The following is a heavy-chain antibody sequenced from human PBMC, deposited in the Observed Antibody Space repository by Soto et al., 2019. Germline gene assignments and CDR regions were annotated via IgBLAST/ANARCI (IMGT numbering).Heavy chain of an antibody. V-gene: IGHV3-73*01. Sequence: GGSLRLSCAASGFTFSGSAMHWVRQASGKGLEWVGRIRSKANSYATAYAASVKGRFTISRDDSKNTAYLQMNSLKTEDTAVYYCTTRPGYCSGGSCYHVGFDYWGQGTLVTVSS. CDR3: TTRPGYCSGGSCYHVGFDY. J-gene: IGHJ4*02. CDR2: IRSKANSYAT. CDR1: GFTFSGSA. D-gene: IGHD2-15*01.